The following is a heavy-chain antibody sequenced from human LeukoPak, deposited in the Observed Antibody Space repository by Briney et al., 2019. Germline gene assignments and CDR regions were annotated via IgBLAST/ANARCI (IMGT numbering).Heavy chain of an antibody. V-gene: IGHV4-59*12. CDR3: ARGGDRSGYYYSY. Sequence: SETLSLTCTVSGGSITSYYWSWIRQPPGKGLEWIGYLYYSVGTNYNPPLKSRVTISRDTSKNQFSLRLTSVTAADTAVYYCARGGDRSGYYYSYWGQGTLVTVSS. D-gene: IGHD3-22*01. CDR1: GGSITSYY. J-gene: IGHJ4*02. CDR2: LYYSVGT.